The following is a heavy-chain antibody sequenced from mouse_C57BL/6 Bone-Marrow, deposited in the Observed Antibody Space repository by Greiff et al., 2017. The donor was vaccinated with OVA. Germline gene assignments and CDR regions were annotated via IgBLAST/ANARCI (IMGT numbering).Heavy chain of an antibody. CDR2: IDPANGNS. J-gene: IGHJ2*01. CDR3: ARLWCSSYGY. CDR1: GFTIKNTY. V-gene: IGHV14-3*01. D-gene: IGHD1-1*01. Sequence: EVQLQQSVAELVRPGASVKLSCIASGFTIKNTYMHWVKQRPEQGLEWIGRIDPANGNSKYAPKFQGKATITADTSSNTAYLQLSSLKAEDTAIYYCARLWCSSYGYGGRGTALTVTS.